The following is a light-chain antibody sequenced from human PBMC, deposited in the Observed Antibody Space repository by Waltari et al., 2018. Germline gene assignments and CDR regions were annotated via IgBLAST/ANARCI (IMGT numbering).Light chain of an antibody. V-gene: IGKV1-9*01. CDR3: QQLNSYPLT. CDR2: AAS. Sequence: DIQLTQSPSFLSASVGNRVTNTCRASQGIRDYLAWFQQKAGKAPKLLIYAASTLQSGVPSRFSGSGSGTEFTLTISSLQPEDFATYYCQQLNSYPLTFGGGTKVEIK. CDR1: QGIRDY. J-gene: IGKJ4*01.